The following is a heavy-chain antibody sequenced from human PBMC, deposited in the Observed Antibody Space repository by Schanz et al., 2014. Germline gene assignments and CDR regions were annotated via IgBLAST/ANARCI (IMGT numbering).Heavy chain of an antibody. V-gene: IGHV3-11*01. D-gene: IGHD3-22*01. Sequence: VQLVQSGGGLVQPGGSLRLSCTASGFPFSDYFMAWIRQPPGRGLEWVSYIGNGGVTIYYADSVKGRFTISRDNAKNSLYLQMNSLRAEDTAVYYCARPPHDSSGYYPFDLWGPGTQVTVSS. J-gene: IGHJ4*02. CDR3: ARPPHDSSGYYPFDL. CDR1: GFPFSDYF. CDR2: IGNGGVTI.